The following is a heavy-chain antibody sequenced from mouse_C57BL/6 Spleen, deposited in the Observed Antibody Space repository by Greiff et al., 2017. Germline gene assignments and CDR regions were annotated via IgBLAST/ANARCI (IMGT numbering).Heavy chain of an antibody. V-gene: IGHV2-2*01. CDR2: IWSGGST. J-gene: IGHJ4*01. CDR3: ARMLIYYGNLEGAMDY. Sequence: QVQLKESGPGLVQPSQSLSITCTVSGFSLTSYGVHWVRQSPGKGLEWLGVIWSGGSTDYNAAFISSLSISKDNSKSQVFFKMNSLQADDTAIYYCARMLIYYGNLEGAMDYWGQGTSVTVSS. CDR1: GFSLTSYG. D-gene: IGHD2-1*01.